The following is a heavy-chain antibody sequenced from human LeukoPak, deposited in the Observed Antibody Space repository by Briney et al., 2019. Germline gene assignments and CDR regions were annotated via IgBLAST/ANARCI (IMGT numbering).Heavy chain of an antibody. CDR3: ARDRGRYYFDY. CDR2: INHSGST. CDR1: GGSFSGYY. V-gene: IGHV4-34*01. J-gene: IGHJ4*02. Sequence: TASETLSLTCAVYGGSFSGYYWSWIRQPPGKGLEWIGEINHSGSTNYNPSLKSRVTISVDTSKNQFSLKLSSVTAADTAVYYCARDRGRYYFDYWGQGTLVTVSS. D-gene: IGHD3-3*01.